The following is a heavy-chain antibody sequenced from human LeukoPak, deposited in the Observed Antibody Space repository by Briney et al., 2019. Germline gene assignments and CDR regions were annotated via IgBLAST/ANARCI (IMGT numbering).Heavy chain of an antibody. V-gene: IGHV1-2*06. Sequence: ASVKVSCKASGFPLTAYYIHWVRQAPGQGLEWMGRIDPNGGSSKFAQRFRGRVTLTWDTSIATVYMHLSRLTSDDTAIYYCARDWWGPDRTPAANWFNPWGQEPWSPSPQ. CDR1: GFPLTAYY. CDR3: ARDWWGPDRTPAANWFNP. CDR2: IDPNGGSS. D-gene: IGHD2-21*02. J-gene: IGHJ5*02.